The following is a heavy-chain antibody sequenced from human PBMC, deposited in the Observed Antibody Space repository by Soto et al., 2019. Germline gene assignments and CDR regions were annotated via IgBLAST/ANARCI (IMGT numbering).Heavy chain of an antibody. CDR2: INHSGST. CDR1: GGSFSGYY. V-gene: IGHV4-34*01. CDR3: ARGRFIAAPTFDY. J-gene: IGHJ4*02. D-gene: IGHD6-13*01. Sequence: SETLSLTCAVYGGSFSGYYWGWVRQPPGKGLAWIGEINHSGSTNYNPSLKSRVNISVDTSKNQFSLKLSSVTAADTAVYYCARGRFIAAPTFDYWGQGTLVTVSS.